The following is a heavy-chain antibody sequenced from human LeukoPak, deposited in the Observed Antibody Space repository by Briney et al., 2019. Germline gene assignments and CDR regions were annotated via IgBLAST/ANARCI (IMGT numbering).Heavy chain of an antibody. CDR3: ARLVCDSSSCLLGDY. V-gene: IGHV1-18*01. CDR1: GYTFTSYG. Sequence: ASVKVSCKASGYTFTSYGISWVRQAPGQGLEWMGWISAYNGNTNYAQKLQGRVTMTTDTSTSTAYMELRSLRSDDTAVYYCARLVCDSSSCLLGDYWGQGTLVTVSS. CDR2: ISAYNGNT. J-gene: IGHJ4*02. D-gene: IGHD6-13*01.